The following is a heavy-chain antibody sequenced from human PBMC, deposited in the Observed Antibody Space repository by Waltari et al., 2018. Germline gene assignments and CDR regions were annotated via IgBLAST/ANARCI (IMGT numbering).Heavy chain of an antibody. V-gene: IGHV3-21*02. CDR1: GFSFSIYP. Sequence: EVQLVESGGGLVKPGGSLSLSCAASGFSFSIYPMRWVRQAPGKGLEWVAFISVNSEYIFYADSVRGRFTISRDNAKNSLYLQMNSLTAEDTAVYYCASLASIWGQGTLVTVSS. J-gene: IGHJ4*02. CDR3: ASLASI. D-gene: IGHD3-3*02. CDR2: ISVNSEYI.